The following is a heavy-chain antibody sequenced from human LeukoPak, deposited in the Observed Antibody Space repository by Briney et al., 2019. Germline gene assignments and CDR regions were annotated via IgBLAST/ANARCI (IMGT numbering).Heavy chain of an antibody. J-gene: IGHJ4*02. D-gene: IGHD3-3*01. CDR3: ARERDDYYFDY. Sequence: GGSLRLSCAASGFIFSSSAIHWVRQAPGKGLEWVAVVSDDGSDKKYADSVKGRFTISRDNAKNSLYLQMNSLRAEDTAVYYCARERDDYYFDYWGQGTLVTVSS. V-gene: IGHV3-30-3*01. CDR2: VSDDGSDK. CDR1: GFIFSSSA.